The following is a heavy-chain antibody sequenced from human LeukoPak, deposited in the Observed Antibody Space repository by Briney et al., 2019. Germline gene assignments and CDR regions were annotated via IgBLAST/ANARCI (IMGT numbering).Heavy chain of an antibody. CDR1: GGTFSSYA. CDR3: ARDGSYYDSSGYPRRFDY. D-gene: IGHD3-22*01. V-gene: IGHV1-69*13. CDR2: IIPIFGTA. J-gene: IGHJ4*02. Sequence: SVKVSCKASGGTFSSYAISWVRQAPGQGLEWMGGIIPIFGTANYAQKFQGRVTITAGESTSTAYMELSSLRSEDTAVYYCARDGSYYDSSGYPRRFDYWGQGTLVTVSS.